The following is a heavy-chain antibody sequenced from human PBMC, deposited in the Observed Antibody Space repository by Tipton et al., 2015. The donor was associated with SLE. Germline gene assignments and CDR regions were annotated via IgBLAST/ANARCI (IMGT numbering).Heavy chain of an antibody. CDR3: ASTWFGELSSNAFDI. D-gene: IGHD3-10*01. CDR2: IYYSGST. Sequence: TLSLTCAVSGYSISSGYYWGWIRQPPGKGLEWIGYIYYSGSTNYNPSLKSRVTISVDTSKNQFSLKLSSVTAADTAVYYCASTWFGELSSNAFDIWGQGTMVTVSS. V-gene: IGHV4-61*01. CDR1: GYSISSGYY. J-gene: IGHJ3*02.